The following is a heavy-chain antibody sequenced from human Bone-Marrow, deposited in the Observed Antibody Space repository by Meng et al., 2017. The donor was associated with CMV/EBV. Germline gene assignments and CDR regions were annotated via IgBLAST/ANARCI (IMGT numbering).Heavy chain of an antibody. CDR3: AHRPTEGLFDY. V-gene: IGHV2-5*02. CDR1: GFSLNSNGMG. CDR2: IYWDGDK. J-gene: IGHJ4*02. Sequence: QITLQESGPSPLNTTQTLTLTCTFSGFSLNSNGMGVGWIRQPPGKALEWLALIYWDGDKRYSPSLKSRLTITKDTSNNQVVLTMTNMGPVDTATYFCAHRPTEGLFDYWGQGTLVTVSS.